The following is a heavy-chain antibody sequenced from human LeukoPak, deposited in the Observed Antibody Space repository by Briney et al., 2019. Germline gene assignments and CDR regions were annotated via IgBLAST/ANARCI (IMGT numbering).Heavy chain of an antibody. Sequence: SVKVSCKASGGTFSSYAISWVRQAPGQGLEWMGGIIPIFGTANYAQKFQGRVTITTDESTSTAYMELSSLRSEDTAVYYCARDLRGDDAFDIWGQGTMVTVSS. J-gene: IGHJ3*02. V-gene: IGHV1-69*05. CDR1: GGTFSSYA. CDR3: ARDLRGDDAFDI. CDR2: IIPIFGTA.